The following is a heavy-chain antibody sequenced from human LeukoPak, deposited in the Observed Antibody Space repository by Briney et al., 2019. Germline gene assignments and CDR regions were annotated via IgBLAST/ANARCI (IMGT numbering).Heavy chain of an antibody. CDR3: AKDRERGSSSWYGVYYYYGMDV. CDR1: GFTFDDYA. Sequence: EGSLRLSCAASGFTFDDYAMHWVRQAPGKGLEWVSLISRDGGSTYYADSVKGRFTISRDNSKNSLYLQMNSLRAEDTALYYCAKDRERGSSSWYGVYYYYGMDVWGKGTTVTVSS. V-gene: IGHV3-43D*04. D-gene: IGHD6-13*01. CDR2: ISRDGGST. J-gene: IGHJ6*04.